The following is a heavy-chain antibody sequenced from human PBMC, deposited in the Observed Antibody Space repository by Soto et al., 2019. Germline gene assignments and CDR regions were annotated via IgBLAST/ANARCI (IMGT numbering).Heavy chain of an antibody. D-gene: IGHD2-15*01. CDR1: GGSISSGDYY. CDR3: ARASGAYSGGSYYYYYYYGMDV. Sequence: SETLSLTCTVSGGSISSGDYYWSWIRQPPGKGLEWIGYIYYSGSTYYNPSPKSRVTISVDTSKNQFSLKLGSVTAADTAVYYCARASGAYSGGSYYYYYYYGMDVWGQGTTVTVSS. CDR2: IYYSGST. J-gene: IGHJ6*02. V-gene: IGHV4-30-4*01.